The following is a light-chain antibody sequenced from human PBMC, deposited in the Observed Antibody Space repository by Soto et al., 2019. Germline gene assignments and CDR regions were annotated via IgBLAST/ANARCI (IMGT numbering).Light chain of an antibody. CDR2: GAS. J-gene: IGKJ1*01. V-gene: IGKV3-15*01. CDR3: QQYNNWWT. Sequence: VMTQSAATLSVSPGERATLSCRASQSVSSNLAWYQQKPGQAPRLLIYGASTRATGIPARFSGSGSGTEFTLTISSLQSEDFAVYYCQQYNNWWTFGQGTKVDIK. CDR1: QSVSSN.